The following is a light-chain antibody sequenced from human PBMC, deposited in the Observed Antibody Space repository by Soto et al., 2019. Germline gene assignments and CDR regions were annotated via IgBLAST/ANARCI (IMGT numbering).Light chain of an antibody. V-gene: IGKV3D-15*01. CDR3: QQYDDWWT. CDR1: QSVSRN. Sequence: EIVLTQSPATLSLSPGERATLSCRASQSVSRNLAWYQQKPGQAPRLLIFGASTRTTDFPARFTGSGSGTDFTLTISSLQSEDSAVYYCQQYDDWWTFGQGTKVDI. CDR2: GAS. J-gene: IGKJ1*01.